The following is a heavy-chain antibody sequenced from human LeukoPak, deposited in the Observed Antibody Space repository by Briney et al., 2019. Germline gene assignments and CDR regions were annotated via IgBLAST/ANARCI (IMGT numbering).Heavy chain of an antibody. CDR1: GGSFSGYY. D-gene: IGHD5-18*01. Sequence: SETLSLTCAVYGGSFSGYYWSWIRQPPGKGLEWIGEINHSGSTNYNPSLKSRVTISVDTSKNQFSLKLSSVTAADTAVYYCARGSRLPGYSYGYYYYYGMDVWGQGTTVTVSS. J-gene: IGHJ6*02. V-gene: IGHV4-34*01. CDR3: ARGSRLPGYSYGYYYYYGMDV. CDR2: INHSGST.